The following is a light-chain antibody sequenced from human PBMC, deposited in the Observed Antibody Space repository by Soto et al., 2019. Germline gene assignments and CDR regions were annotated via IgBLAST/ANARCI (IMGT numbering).Light chain of an antibody. CDR2: DAS. V-gene: IGKV1-33*01. J-gene: IGKJ5*01. CDR1: QNINNY. CDR3: QQYENLPT. Sequence: DIQVTQTTSSLYASVGDRVTITCQASQNINNYLNWYQQKPGRAPKLLIYDASNLEAGVPSRFRGSGSGTDFTFTISRLQPEDIATYYCQQYENLPTFGQGTRLEI.